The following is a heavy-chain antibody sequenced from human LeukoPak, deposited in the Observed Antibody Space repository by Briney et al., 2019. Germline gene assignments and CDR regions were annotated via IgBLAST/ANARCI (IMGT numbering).Heavy chain of an antibody. D-gene: IGHD3-10*01. Sequence: SETLSLTCSVSGGSISSPNHDWAWIRPPPGQGLEWIGSIYYSGTTYYNLSLKSRVTLSVDTSQNQFSLKLSSVTAADTAIYFCARSLGANTWVGNWFDPWGQGTLVTVSS. CDR1: GGSISSPNHD. V-gene: IGHV4-39*01. CDR3: ARSLGANTWVGNWFDP. J-gene: IGHJ5*02. CDR2: IYYSGTT.